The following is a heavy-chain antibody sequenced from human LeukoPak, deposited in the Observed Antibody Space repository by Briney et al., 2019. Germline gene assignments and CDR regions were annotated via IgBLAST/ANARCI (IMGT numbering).Heavy chain of an antibody. D-gene: IGHD3-22*01. Sequence: ASVKVSCKASGYTFTGYYMHWVRQAPGQGLEWMGWINPNSGGTNCAQKFQGRVTLTRDTSISTAYMELSRLRSDDTALYYCARDSSGYYYDYWGQGTLVTVSS. J-gene: IGHJ4*02. CDR2: INPNSGGT. CDR1: GYTFTGYY. CDR3: ARDSSGYYYDY. V-gene: IGHV1-2*02.